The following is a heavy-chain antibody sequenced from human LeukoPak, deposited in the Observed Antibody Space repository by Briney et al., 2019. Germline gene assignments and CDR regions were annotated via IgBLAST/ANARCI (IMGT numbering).Heavy chain of an antibody. Sequence: ASVKVSCKASGYTFTGYYMHWVRQAPGQGLEWMGWINPNSGGTNYAQKFQGRVTMTRDTSISTAYMELSSLRSEDTAVYYCAFRARIVVVVAATDYWGQGTLVTVSS. CDR3: AFRARIVVVVAATDY. J-gene: IGHJ4*02. D-gene: IGHD2-15*01. CDR2: INPNSGGT. CDR1: GYTFTGYY. V-gene: IGHV1-2*02.